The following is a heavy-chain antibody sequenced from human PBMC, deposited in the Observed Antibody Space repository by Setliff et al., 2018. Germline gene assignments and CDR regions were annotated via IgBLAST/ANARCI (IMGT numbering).Heavy chain of an antibody. J-gene: IGHJ3*02. CDR1: GGSFSGYY. V-gene: IGHV4-34*01. CDR3: ARRPTGPGAPFDI. Sequence: SETLSLTCAVYGGSFSGYYWSWIRQPPGEGLEWIANIHYNGNLYYNPSLKNRATISMDTSKIQFSLKLISVTAADTALYFCARRPTGPGAPFDIWGHGTMVTVSS. D-gene: IGHD3-10*01. CDR2: IHYNGNL.